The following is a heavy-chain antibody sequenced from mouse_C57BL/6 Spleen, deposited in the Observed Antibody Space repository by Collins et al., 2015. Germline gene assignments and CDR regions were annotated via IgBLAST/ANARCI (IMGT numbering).Heavy chain of an antibody. V-gene: IGHV1-19*01. CDR3: ARGQLRDRAWFAY. CDR2: INPYNGGT. CDR1: GYTFTDYY. D-gene: IGHD3-2*02. Sequence: EVQLQQSGPVLVKPGASVKMSCKASGYTFTDYYMNWVKQSHGKSLEWIGVINPYNGGTSYNQKFKGKATLTVDKSSSTAYMELNSLTSEDSAVYYCARGQLRDRAWFAYWGQGTLVTVSA. J-gene: IGHJ3*01.